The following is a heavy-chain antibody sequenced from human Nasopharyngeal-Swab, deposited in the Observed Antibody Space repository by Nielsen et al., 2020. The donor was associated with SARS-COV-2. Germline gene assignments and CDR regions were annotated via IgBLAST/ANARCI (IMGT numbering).Heavy chain of an antibody. CDR2: INTDGTST. CDR3: VRGPSSGYANDAFGV. V-gene: IGHV3-74*01. D-gene: IGHD2-2*01. CDR1: GFTFSSYW. Sequence: GGSLRLSCAASGFTFSSYWMHWVRQAPGKGLVWVSRINTDGTSTSYADSVKGRLTIARDNAKNTLYMQMNSLRDEDTAVYYWVRGPSSGYANDAFGVWGQGTMVTVSS. J-gene: IGHJ3*01.